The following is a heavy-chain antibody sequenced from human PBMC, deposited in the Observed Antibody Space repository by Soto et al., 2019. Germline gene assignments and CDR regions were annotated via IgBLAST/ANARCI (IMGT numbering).Heavy chain of an antibody. J-gene: IGHJ4*02. D-gene: IGHD3-10*01. CDR2: VNSDGSDT. CDR3: VRAPGEFGPLYSFDY. Sequence: PGGSLRLSCAASGFSFSSYWMHWVRQAPGKGLVWVSRVNSDGSDTSYAGSVKGRFTISRDNAKNTLYLQMSSLRAEDTAVYYCVRAPGEFGPLYSFDYWGQGTLVTVSS. V-gene: IGHV3-74*01. CDR1: GFSFSSYW.